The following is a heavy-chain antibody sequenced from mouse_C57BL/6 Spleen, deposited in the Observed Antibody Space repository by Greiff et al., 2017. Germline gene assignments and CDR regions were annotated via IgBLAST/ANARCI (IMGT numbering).Heavy chain of an antibody. J-gene: IGHJ2*01. Sequence: QVQLQQSDAELVKPGASVKISCKVSGYTFTDHTIHWMKQRPEQGLEWIGYIYPRDGSTKYNEKFKGKATLTADKSSRTAYMQLHSLTSEDAAVYFCASPIYYDYDYFDYWGQGTTLTVSS. CDR3: ASPIYYDYDYFDY. D-gene: IGHD2-4*01. CDR1: GYTFTDHT. V-gene: IGHV1-78*01. CDR2: IYPRDGST.